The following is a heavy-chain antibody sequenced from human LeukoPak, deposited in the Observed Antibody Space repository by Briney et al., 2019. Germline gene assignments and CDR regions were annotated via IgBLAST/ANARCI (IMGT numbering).Heavy chain of an antibody. J-gene: IGHJ4*02. CDR1: GFTVSSNS. CDR3: AREVYYDSSGIFDY. Sequence: TGGSLRLSCTVSGFTVSSNSMSWVRQAPGKGLEWVANIKQDGSEKYYVDSVKGRFTISRDNAKNSLYLQMNSLRAEDTAVYYCAREVYYDSSGIFDYWGQGTLVTVSS. D-gene: IGHD3-22*01. V-gene: IGHV3-7*01. CDR2: IKQDGSEK.